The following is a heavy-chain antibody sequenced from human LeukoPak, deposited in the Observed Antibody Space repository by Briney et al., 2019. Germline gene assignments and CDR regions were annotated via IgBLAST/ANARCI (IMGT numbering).Heavy chain of an antibody. CDR3: AKVRSGWYAFDY. CDR1: GFTFDSYA. CDR2: ISWNSGSI. J-gene: IGHJ4*02. Sequence: GRSLRLSCAASGFTFDSYAMHLVRQAPGKGLEWVSGISWNSGSIGYADSVRGRFTISRDNAKNSLYLQMNSLRAEDMALYYCAKVRSGWYAFDYWGQGTLVTVSS. D-gene: IGHD6-19*01. V-gene: IGHV3-9*03.